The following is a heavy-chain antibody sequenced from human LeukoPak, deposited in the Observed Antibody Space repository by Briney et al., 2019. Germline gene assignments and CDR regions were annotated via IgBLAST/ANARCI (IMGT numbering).Heavy chain of an antibody. Sequence: GGSLRLSCAASGFTFSSCGMSWVRQAPGKGQEYIGFIRTKDFGGTTEYAASVKGKFTISRDDSNSIAYLQIHSLQSEDTAVYYCSRDGLDYYGSGSYGGFDYWGQGTLVTVSS. CDR2: IRTKDFGGTT. D-gene: IGHD3-10*01. V-gene: IGHV3-49*04. CDR1: GFTFSSCG. CDR3: SRDGLDYYGSGSYGGFDY. J-gene: IGHJ4*02.